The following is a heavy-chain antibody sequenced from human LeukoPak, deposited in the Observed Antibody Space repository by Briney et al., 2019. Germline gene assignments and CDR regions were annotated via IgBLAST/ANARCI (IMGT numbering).Heavy chain of an antibody. V-gene: IGHV3-30*04. CDR3: AREVRGTFDY. Sequence: GRPLRLSCAASGFTFSSYAMHWVRQAPGKGLEWVAVISYDGSNKYYADSVKGRFTISRDNSKNTLYLQMNSLRAEDTAVYYCAREVRGTFDYWGQGTLVTVSS. D-gene: IGHD1-26*01. CDR2: ISYDGSNK. J-gene: IGHJ4*02. CDR1: GFTFSSYA.